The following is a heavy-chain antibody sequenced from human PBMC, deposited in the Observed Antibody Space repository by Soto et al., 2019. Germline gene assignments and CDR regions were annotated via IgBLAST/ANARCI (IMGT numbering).Heavy chain of an antibody. Sequence: QVQLVESGGGVVQPGRSLRLSCAASGFTFSTYTMHWVRQAPGRGLAWVAVISYDGYNSYYPDSVKGRFTISRDNSKNALYLQMNSLGTEDTAVYYCARDSGTHVKEKFWGVNCFDPWCQGTLVTVS. V-gene: IGHV3-30-3*01. CDR2: ISYDGYNS. D-gene: IGHD3-16*01. J-gene: IGHJ5*02. CDR3: ARDSGTHVKEKFWGVNCFDP. CDR1: GFTFSTYT.